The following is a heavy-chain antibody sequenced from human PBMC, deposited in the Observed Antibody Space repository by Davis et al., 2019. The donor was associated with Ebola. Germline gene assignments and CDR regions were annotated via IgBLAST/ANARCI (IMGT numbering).Heavy chain of an antibody. V-gene: IGHV1-18*04. Sequence: AASVKVSCKASGYTFTSYGITWVRQAPGQGLEWMGWINPHNGNTNYAQNVQGRVTMTTDTSTSTAYMEVGILRSDDTAVYYCARGEYTDKPQGYWGQGTLVTVSS. D-gene: IGHD2/OR15-2a*01. CDR1: GYTFTSYG. CDR2: INPHNGNT. CDR3: ARGEYTDKPQGY. J-gene: IGHJ4*02.